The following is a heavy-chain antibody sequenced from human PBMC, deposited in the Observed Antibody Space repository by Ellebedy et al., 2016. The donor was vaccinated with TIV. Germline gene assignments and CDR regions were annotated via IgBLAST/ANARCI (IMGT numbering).Heavy chain of an antibody. CDR3: AKGIDSIGGSYRSRFDP. CDR1: GGSLSGHY. D-gene: IGHD3-16*02. J-gene: IGHJ5*02. CDR2: IKDSGST. Sequence: MPSETLSLTCGIYGGSLSGHYWSWIRQSPGKGLQWIGEIKDSGSTNYNPSLNSRVTISVDTSKNQFSLKLTSVTAADTAVYSCAKGIDSIGGSYRSRFDPWGQGALFTVSS. V-gene: IGHV4-34*01.